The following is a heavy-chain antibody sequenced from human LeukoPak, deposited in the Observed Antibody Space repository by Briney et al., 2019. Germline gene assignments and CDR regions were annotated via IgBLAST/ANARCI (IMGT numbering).Heavy chain of an antibody. J-gene: IGHJ5*02. CDR2: IYYSGSA. D-gene: IGHD3-22*01. CDR3: ARVGYVSRWFDP. CDR1: GGSISSGGYY. V-gene: IGHV4-31*03. Sequence: SETLSLTCIVSGGSISSGGYYWSWIRQHPGRGLEWIGYIYYSGSAYYNPSLKGRVTISVDTSKNQFSLKLSSVTAADTAVYYCARVGYVSRWFDPWGQGTLVTVSS.